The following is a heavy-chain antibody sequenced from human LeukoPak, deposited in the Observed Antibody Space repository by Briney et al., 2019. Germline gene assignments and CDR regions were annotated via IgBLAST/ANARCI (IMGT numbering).Heavy chain of an antibody. J-gene: IGHJ6*02. CDR3: ARDGGRFLEWLYPRYGMDV. CDR1: GGSFSGYY. Sequence: PSETLSLTCAVYGGSFSGYYWSWIRQPPGKGLEWIGYIYYSGSTNYNPSLKSRVTISVDTSKNQFSLKLSSVTAADTAVYYCARDGGRFLEWLYPRYGMDVWGQGTTVTVSS. CDR2: IYYSGST. D-gene: IGHD3-3*01. V-gene: IGHV4-59*01.